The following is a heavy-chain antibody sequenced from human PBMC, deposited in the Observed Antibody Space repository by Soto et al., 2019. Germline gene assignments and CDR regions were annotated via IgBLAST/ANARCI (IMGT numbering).Heavy chain of an antibody. V-gene: IGHV3-15*01. D-gene: IGHD3-10*01. CDR1: GFTFSNAW. CDR3: TTEEGPESTMVRGVLPVSVGFDY. Sequence: GGSLRLSCAASGFTFSNAWMSWVRQAPGKGLEWVGRIKSKTDGGTTDYAAPVKGRFTISRDDSKNTLYLQMNSLKTEDTAVYYCTTEEGPESTMVRGVLPVSVGFDYWGQGTLVTVSS. J-gene: IGHJ4*02. CDR2: IKSKTDGGTT.